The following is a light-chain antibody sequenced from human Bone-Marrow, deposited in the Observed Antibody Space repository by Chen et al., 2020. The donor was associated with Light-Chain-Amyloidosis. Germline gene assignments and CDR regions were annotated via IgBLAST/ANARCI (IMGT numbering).Light chain of an antibody. CDR3: QQYEYLYS. Sequence: DIQMTQSPSPLSASVGDTVTITCQASQDISNSLNWYQHKPGKTPKLLVWDASNLETGVPSRFSGTGSGAVFTLTISSLQPEDFATYYCQQYEYLYSVGQGTKLDMK. V-gene: IGKV1-33*01. J-gene: IGKJ2*03. CDR2: DAS. CDR1: QDISNS.